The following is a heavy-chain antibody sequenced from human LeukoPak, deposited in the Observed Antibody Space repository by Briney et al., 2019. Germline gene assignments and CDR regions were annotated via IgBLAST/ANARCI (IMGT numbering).Heavy chain of an antibody. CDR2: ISSSGSTI. J-gene: IGHJ4*02. V-gene: IGHV3-48*03. CDR1: GFTFSSYE. D-gene: IGHD6-6*01. Sequence: GGSLRLSCAASGFTFSSYEMNWVRQAPGKGLEWVSYISSSGSTIYYADSVKGRFTISRDNAKNSLYLQMNSLRAEDTAVYYCASPLAARLSSDYWGQGTLVTVS. CDR3: ASPLAARLSSDY.